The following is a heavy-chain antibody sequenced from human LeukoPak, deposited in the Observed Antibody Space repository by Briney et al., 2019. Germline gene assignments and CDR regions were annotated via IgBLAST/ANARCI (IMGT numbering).Heavy chain of an antibody. CDR2: IKHDGSEQ. D-gene: IGHD3-10*01. V-gene: IGHV3-7*02. J-gene: IGHJ4*02. Sequence: GGSLRLSCAASGFTFSSYWMSWVRQAPGKGLEWVANIKHDGSEQYYVDSVKGRFTVSRDNAKNSLYLQMNSLRAEDMAVYYCASASNRAIYWGQGTLVTVSS. CDR3: ASASNRAIY. CDR1: GFTFSSYW.